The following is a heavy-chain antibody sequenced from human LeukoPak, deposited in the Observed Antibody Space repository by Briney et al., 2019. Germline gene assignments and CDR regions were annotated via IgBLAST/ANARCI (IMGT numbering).Heavy chain of an antibody. CDR2: ISAYNGNT. V-gene: IGHV1-18*01. J-gene: IGHJ5*02. Sequence: GASVKVSCKASGYTFTSYGISWVRQAPGQGLEWMGWISAYNGNTNYAQKLQGRVTMTTDTSTSTAYMELRSLRSDDTAVYYCARDRPLLRYFDWLLRVTPSPNWFDPWGQGTLVTVSS. CDR1: GYTFTSYG. D-gene: IGHD3-9*01. CDR3: ARDRPLLRYFDWLLRVTPSPNWFDP.